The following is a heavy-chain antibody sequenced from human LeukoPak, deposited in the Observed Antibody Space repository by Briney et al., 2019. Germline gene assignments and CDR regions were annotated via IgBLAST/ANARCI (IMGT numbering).Heavy chain of an antibody. J-gene: IGHJ3*02. V-gene: IGHV4-59*08. CDR2: IYHTGNT. CDR1: GGSISTYY. Sequence: SETLSLTCAVSGGSISTYYWSWIRQPPGEGLEWLGYIYHTGNTNYNPSLKSRVTISVDTSTNHFSLTLTSVTAADTAVYFCARPRRTDSPKHAFDIWGQGTMVTVSS. D-gene: IGHD3/OR15-3a*01. CDR3: ARPRRTDSPKHAFDI.